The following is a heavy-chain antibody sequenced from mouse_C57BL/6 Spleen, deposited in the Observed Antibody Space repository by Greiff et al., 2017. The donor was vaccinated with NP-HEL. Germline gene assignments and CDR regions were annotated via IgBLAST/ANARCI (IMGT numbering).Heavy chain of an antibody. CDR3: ARGADYYDWYFDV. J-gene: IGHJ1*03. D-gene: IGHD1-1*01. V-gene: IGHV1-55*01. CDR2: LYPGSGST. Sequence: QVQLQQPGAELVKPGASVKMSCKASGYTFTSYWITWVKQRPGQGLEWIGDLYPGSGSTNYNETFKSKATLTVDTSSSTADMQRSSLTSEDSAVYCCARGADYYDWYFDVWGTGTTVTVSS. CDR1: GYTFTSYW.